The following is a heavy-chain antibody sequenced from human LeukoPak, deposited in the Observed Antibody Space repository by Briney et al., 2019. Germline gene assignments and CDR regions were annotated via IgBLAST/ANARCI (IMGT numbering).Heavy chain of an antibody. CDR1: GGTFSSYA. Sequence: ASVKVSCKASGGTFSSYAISWVRQAPGQGLEWMGIINPSGGSTSYAQKFQGRVTMTRDTSTSTVYMELSSLRSEDTAVYYCATFNVEMATIGFDYWGQGTLVTVSS. V-gene: IGHV1-46*01. J-gene: IGHJ4*02. CDR2: INPSGGST. CDR3: ATFNVEMATIGFDY. D-gene: IGHD5-24*01.